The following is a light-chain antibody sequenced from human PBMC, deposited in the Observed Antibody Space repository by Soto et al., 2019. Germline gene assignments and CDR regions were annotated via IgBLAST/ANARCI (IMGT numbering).Light chain of an antibody. V-gene: IGLV2-14*01. CDR3: SSYTSSSTRV. CDR2: EVS. J-gene: IGLJ3*02. CDR1: SSDVGGYNY. Sequence: QSALTQPASVSGSPGQSITISCTGTSSDVGGYNYVSWYQQHPGKAPKVMIYEVSNRPSGVSNRFSGSKSGNTASLTISGLQAEDGADYYCSSYTSSSTRVFGGGIKLTVL.